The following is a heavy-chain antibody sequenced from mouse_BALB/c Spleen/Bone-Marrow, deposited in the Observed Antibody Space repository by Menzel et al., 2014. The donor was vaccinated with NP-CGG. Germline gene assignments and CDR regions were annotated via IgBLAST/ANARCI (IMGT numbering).Heavy chain of an antibody. J-gene: IGHJ4*01. D-gene: IGHD1-1*01. CDR3: TIRYYAMDY. V-gene: IGHV1-4*01. Sequence: VQLVESGAELARPGASVKMSCQASGYTFTRYTMHWEKQRPGQGLEWIGYINPSSAYTNYNQKFKDKATLTADKSSSTAYMQLSSLTSGDSAVYYCTIRYYAMDYWGQGTSVTVSS. CDR2: INPSSAYT. CDR1: GYTFTRYT.